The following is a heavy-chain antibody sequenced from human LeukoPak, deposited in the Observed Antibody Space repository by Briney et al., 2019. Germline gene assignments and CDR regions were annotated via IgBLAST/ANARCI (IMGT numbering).Heavy chain of an antibody. D-gene: IGHD3-22*01. CDR2: IRHDGNEE. J-gene: IGHJ3*01. Sequence: GRSLRLSCAASGFILSKYGMHWVRQAPGRGLEWLALIRHDGNEEWYVDSVRGRFTISRDNSKNTVFLQMNSLRADDTAVYYCARWGIVGHDAFDLWGQGTMVTVSS. CDR1: GFILSKYG. CDR3: ARWGIVGHDAFDL. V-gene: IGHV3-33*01.